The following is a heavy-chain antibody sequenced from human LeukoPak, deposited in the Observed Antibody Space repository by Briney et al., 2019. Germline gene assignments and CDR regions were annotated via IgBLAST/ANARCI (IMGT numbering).Heavy chain of an antibody. V-gene: IGHV4-61*02. D-gene: IGHD2-21*01. Sequence: SETLSLTCTVSGGSISSGSYYWSWVRQSAGKGLEWIGRVYTSGNANYNPSLKSRVTMSVGTSNNHFSLTLRSVTAADAAVYYCTRAEYCGGDCYRDYWGQGTLVIVSS. CDR2: VYTSGNA. CDR3: TRAEYCGGDCYRDY. J-gene: IGHJ4*02. CDR1: GGSISSGSYY.